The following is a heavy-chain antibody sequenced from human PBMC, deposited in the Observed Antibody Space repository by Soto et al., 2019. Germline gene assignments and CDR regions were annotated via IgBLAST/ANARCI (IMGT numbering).Heavy chain of an antibody. CDR1: GGSISSGGYY. J-gene: IGHJ5*02. V-gene: IGHV4-31*03. D-gene: IGHD2-15*01. CDR2: IYYSGST. CDR3: ARAGCSGGSCYLRLGPNWFDP. Sequence: QVQLQESGPGLVKPSQTLSLTCTVSGGSISSGGYYWSWLRQHPGKGLEWIGYIYYSGSTYYNPSLKSRVTISVDTSKNQFSLKLSSVTAADTAVYYCARAGCSGGSCYLRLGPNWFDPWGQGTLVTVSS.